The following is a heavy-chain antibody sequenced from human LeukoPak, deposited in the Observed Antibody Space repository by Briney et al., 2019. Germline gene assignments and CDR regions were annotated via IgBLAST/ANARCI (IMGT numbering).Heavy chain of an antibody. CDR1: GFTLSTNF. J-gene: IGHJ6*02. D-gene: IGHD3-22*01. Sequence: GGSLRLSCAASGFTLSTNFMSWVRQAPGKGLEWVSLFSGGGRTFYAASVKGRLIISRSNCKNTLYLHMNSLRAEDRVVYYCARSPQYYDSSGYLVTGYYYYYGMDVWGQGTTVTVSS. CDR3: ARSPQYYDSSGYLVTGYYYYYGMDV. CDR2: FSGGGRT. V-gene: IGHV3-66*01.